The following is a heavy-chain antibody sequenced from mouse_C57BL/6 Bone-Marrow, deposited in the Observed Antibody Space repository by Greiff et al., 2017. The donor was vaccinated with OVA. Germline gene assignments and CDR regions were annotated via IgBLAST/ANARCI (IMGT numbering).Heavy chain of an antibody. CDR3: ARERGWLLPDYYAMDY. D-gene: IGHD2-3*01. CDR1: GFTFSSYA. CDR2: ISDGGSYT. V-gene: IGHV5-4*01. Sequence: EVQGVESGGGLVKPGGSLKLSCAASGFTFSSYAMSWVRQTPEKRLEWVATISDGGSYTYYPDNVKGRFTISRDNAKNNWYRQMSHLKSEDTSMYYGARERGWLLPDYYAMDYWGQGTSVTVSS. J-gene: IGHJ4*01.